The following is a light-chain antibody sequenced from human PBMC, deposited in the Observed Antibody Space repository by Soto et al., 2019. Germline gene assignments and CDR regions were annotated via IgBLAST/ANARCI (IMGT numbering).Light chain of an antibody. V-gene: IGKV3-20*01. CDR3: QQYDNWPWT. J-gene: IGKJ1*01. CDR2: GAS. Sequence: EVVLTQSPGTLSLSLGERATLSCRASQRVSSGYLAWYQQKPGQAPRLLIYGASSRATGIPDRFSGRGSGTDFTLTISSLQSEDFAVYYCQQYDNWPWTLGQGTKVDIK. CDR1: QRVSSGY.